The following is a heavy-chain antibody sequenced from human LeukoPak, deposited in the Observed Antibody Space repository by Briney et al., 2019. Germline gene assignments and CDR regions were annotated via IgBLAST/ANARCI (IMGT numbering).Heavy chain of an antibody. CDR1: GFTFSSYS. V-gene: IGHV3-21*01. J-gene: IGHJ4*02. Sequence: GGSLRLSCAACGFTFSSYSMNWVRQAPGKGREWVSSISSSSSYIYYADSVKDRFTLSRDNAKNSLYLQMNSLRAEDTAVYYCARALGYCSGGSCHLDYWGQGTLVTVSS. D-gene: IGHD2-15*01. CDR3: ARALGYCSGGSCHLDY. CDR2: ISSSSSYI.